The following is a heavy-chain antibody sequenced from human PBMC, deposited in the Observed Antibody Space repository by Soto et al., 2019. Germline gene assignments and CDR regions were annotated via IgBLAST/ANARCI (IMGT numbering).Heavy chain of an antibody. Sequence: SGPTLVKPTRTLTLTCPFSGFSLSTSGVGVGWIRQPPGKALEWLALIYWNDDKRSTPSLKSMLTITINTSKNQVVLTMTTMDPVDTATYYCAHSSTGLSYYFDYWGQGTLVTVSS. CDR1: GFSLSTSGVG. V-gene: IGHV2-5*01. D-gene: IGHD1-1*01. CDR3: AHSSTGLSYYFDY. CDR2: IYWNDDK. J-gene: IGHJ4*02.